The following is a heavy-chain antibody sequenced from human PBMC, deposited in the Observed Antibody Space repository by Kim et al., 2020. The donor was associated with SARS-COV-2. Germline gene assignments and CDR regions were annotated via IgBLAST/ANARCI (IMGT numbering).Heavy chain of an antibody. J-gene: IGHJ4*02. CDR3: ARDSIKYTAMGHFDY. V-gene: IGHV3-48*03. CDR2: ISSSGSTI. D-gene: IGHD5-18*01. Sequence: GGSLRLSCAASGFTFSSYEMNWVRQAPGKGLEWVSYISSSGSTIYYADSVKGRFTISRDNAKNSLYLQMNSLRAEDTAVYYCARDSIKYTAMGHFDYWGQGTLVTVSS. CDR1: GFTFSSYE.